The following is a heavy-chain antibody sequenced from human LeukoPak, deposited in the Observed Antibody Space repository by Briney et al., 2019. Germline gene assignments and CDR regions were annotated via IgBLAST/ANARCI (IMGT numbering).Heavy chain of an antibody. J-gene: IGHJ6*02. CDR3: ARDLGYCSSTSCYGIRYYYYGMDV. Sequence: GASVKVSCKASGGTFSSYAISWVRQAPGQGLEWMGGIIPIFGTANYAQKFQGRVTITADESTSTAYMELSSLRSEDTAVYYCARDLGYCSSTSCYGIRYYYYGMDVWGQGTTVTVSS. CDR1: GGTFSSYA. D-gene: IGHD2-2*01. CDR2: IIPIFGTA. V-gene: IGHV1-69*13.